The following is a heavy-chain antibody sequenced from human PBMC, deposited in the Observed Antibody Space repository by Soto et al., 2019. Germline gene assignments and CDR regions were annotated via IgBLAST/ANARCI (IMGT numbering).Heavy chain of an antibody. J-gene: IGHJ6*02. Sequence: QVQLQESGPGLVKPSETLSLTCTVSGGSISSYYWSWIRQPPGKGLEWIGYIYYSGRTNYNPSLKSRITISVDTSKNQFSLKLSSVTAADTAVYYCARALSFRVGVHHYYGMDVWGQGTTVTVSS. CDR2: IYYSGRT. CDR3: ARALSFRVGVHHYYGMDV. D-gene: IGHD3-3*01. V-gene: IGHV4-59*01. CDR1: GGSISSYY.